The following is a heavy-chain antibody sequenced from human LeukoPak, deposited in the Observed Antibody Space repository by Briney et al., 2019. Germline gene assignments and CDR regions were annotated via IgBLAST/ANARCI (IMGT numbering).Heavy chain of an antibody. CDR2: IYHSGST. CDR1: GFTFSNAW. Sequence: PGGSLRLSCAASGFTFSNAWMNWVRQPPGKGLEWIGEIYHSGSTNYNPSLKSRVTISVDKSKNQFSLKLSSVTAADTAVYYCARSWEPTNHAFDIWGQGTMVTVSS. J-gene: IGHJ3*02. CDR3: ARSWEPTNHAFDI. V-gene: IGHV4-4*02. D-gene: IGHD1-26*01.